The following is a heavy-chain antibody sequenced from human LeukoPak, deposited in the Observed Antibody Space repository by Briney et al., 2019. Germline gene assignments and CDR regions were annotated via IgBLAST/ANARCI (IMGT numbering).Heavy chain of an antibody. CDR1: GGTFSSYA. CDR2: IIPIFGTA. V-gene: IGHV1-69*13. Sequence: GASEKVSCKASGGTFSSYAISWVRQAPGQGLGWMGGIIPIFGTANYAQKFQGRVTITADESTSTAYMELSSLRSEDTAVYYCARGYDAPDYDSSGYSHVFDYWGQGTLVTVSA. D-gene: IGHD3-22*01. CDR3: ARGYDAPDYDSSGYSHVFDY. J-gene: IGHJ4*02.